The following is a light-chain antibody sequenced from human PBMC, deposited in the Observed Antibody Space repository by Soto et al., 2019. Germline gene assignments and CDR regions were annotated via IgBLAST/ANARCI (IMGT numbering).Light chain of an antibody. CDR1: SGYSNYN. CDR2: VGPGGIVG. Sequence: QSVLTQPPSASASLGASVTLTCTLSSGYSNYNVDWYQQRPGKGPRFVMRVGPGGIVGSKGDGIPDRFSVLGSGLNRYLTIKNIQEEDESDYHCGADHGSGSTFVFAGGTQLTVL. V-gene: IGLV9-49*01. J-gene: IGLJ2*01. CDR3: GADHGSGSTFV.